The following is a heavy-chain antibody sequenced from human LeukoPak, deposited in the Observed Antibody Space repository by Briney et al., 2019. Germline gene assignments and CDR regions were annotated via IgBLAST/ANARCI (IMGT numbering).Heavy chain of an antibody. Sequence: GGSLRLSCAASGFTFSSHWMTWVRQAPGKGLEWVANIKQDGSEKKYVDSVKGRVTISRDNAKNSLYLQMNSLRAEDTAVYYCAREAYYYMDVWGKGTTVTVSS. J-gene: IGHJ6*03. V-gene: IGHV3-7*01. CDR1: GFTFSSHW. CDR3: AREAYYYMDV. CDR2: IKQDGSEK.